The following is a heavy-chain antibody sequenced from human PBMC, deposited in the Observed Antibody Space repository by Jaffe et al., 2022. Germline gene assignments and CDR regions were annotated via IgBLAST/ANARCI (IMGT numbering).Heavy chain of an antibody. CDR2: ISSSGSTI. J-gene: IGHJ6*03. Sequence: EVQLVESGGGLVQPGGSLRLSCAASGFTFSSYEMNWVRQAPGKGLEWVSYISSSGSTIYYADSVKGRFTISRDNAKNSLYLQMNSLRAEDTAVYYCASSDILTDYYYYMDVWGKGTTVTVSS. CDR1: GFTFSSYE. D-gene: IGHD3-9*01. CDR3: ASSDILTDYYYYMDV. V-gene: IGHV3-48*03.